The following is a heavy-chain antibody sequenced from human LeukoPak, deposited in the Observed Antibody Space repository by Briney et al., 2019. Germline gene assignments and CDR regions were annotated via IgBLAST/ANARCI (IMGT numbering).Heavy chain of an antibody. CDR1: GYSFTSYW. Sequence: GESLKISCKGSGYSFTSYWIGWVRPMPGKGLEWMGIIYPGDSDTRYSPSFQGQVTISADKSISTAYLQWSSLKASDTAMYYCARTYYYGSGSYYTLYYFDYWGQGTLVTVSS. D-gene: IGHD3-10*01. CDR2: IYPGDSDT. CDR3: ARTYYYGSGSYYTLYYFDY. V-gene: IGHV5-51*01. J-gene: IGHJ4*02.